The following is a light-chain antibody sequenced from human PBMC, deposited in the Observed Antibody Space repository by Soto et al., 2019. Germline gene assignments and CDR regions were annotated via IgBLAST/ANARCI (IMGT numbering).Light chain of an antibody. J-gene: IGKJ2*01. V-gene: IGKV3-20*01. Sequence: EIVLTQSPGTLPLSPGERATLSCRASQSVSSSYLAWYPQKSGQAPRLLIYGASSRPTGIPDGFSGSGSGTDFTLTISRLESEDFAVYYCQEYGSSPYTFGLGTKLEIK. CDR2: GAS. CDR3: QEYGSSPYT. CDR1: QSVSSSY.